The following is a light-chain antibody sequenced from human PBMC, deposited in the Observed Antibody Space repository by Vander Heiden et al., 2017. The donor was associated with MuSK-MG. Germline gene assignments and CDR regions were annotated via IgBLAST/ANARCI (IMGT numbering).Light chain of an antibody. J-gene: IGKJ5*01. V-gene: IGKV3D-20*02. CDR1: QTVISDF. CDR3: QQYYDEAFIT. Sequence: ETVLTQSPATLSLSPGDRATLSCRASQTVISDFLAWYQQRPGQAPRLLMYDASTRDTGIPDRFSDSGYGKDFTLTISRREPEDFAVYYCQQYYDEAFITFGQGTRLDIK. CDR2: DAS.